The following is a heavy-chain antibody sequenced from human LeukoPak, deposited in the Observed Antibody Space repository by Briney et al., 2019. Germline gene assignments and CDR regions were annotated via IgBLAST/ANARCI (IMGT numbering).Heavy chain of an antibody. Sequence: GGSLRLSCEAPGFTFSSYWMHWVRQAPAKGPEWVSRIQNDGSSTVYADSVKGRFTISRDNAKNTLYLQMNTLRVEDTAVYYCVCYGIAPPYWGQGTLVTVSS. D-gene: IGHD2-8*01. CDR2: IQNDGSST. CDR1: GFTFSSYW. J-gene: IGHJ4*02. CDR3: VCYGIAPPY. V-gene: IGHV3-74*01.